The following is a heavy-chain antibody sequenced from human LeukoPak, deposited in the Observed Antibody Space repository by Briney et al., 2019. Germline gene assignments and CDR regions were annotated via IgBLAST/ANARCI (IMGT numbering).Heavy chain of an antibody. V-gene: IGHV3-23*01. CDR1: GFTFSSYI. CDR2: ISGSGGST. J-gene: IGHJ4*02. D-gene: IGHD1-26*01. CDR3: AKVLSGATYYFDY. Sequence: GGSLRLSCAASGFTFSSYIMNWVRQAPGKGLEWVSAISGSGGSTYYADSVKGRFTISRDNSKNTLYLQMNSLRAEDTAVYYCAKVLSGATYYFDYWGQGTLVTVSS.